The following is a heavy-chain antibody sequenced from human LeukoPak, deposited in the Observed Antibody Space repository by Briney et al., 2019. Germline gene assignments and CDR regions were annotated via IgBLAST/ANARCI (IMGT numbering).Heavy chain of an antibody. CDR1: GGSISSYY. D-gene: IGHD5-12*01. Sequence: SETLSLTCTVSGGSISSYYWSWIRQPPGKGLEWIGYIYYSGSTNYNPSLKSRVTISVDTSKNQFSLKLSSVTAADTAVYYCARHYIVATIGSDNYFDYWGQGTLVTVSS. CDR3: ARHYIVATIGSDNYFDY. V-gene: IGHV4-59*08. CDR2: IYYSGST. J-gene: IGHJ4*02.